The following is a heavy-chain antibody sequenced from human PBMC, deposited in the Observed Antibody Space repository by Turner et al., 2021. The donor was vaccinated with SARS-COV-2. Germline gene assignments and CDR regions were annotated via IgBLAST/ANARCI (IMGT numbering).Heavy chain of an antibody. CDR1: SGSISRSAYY. CDR2: FFYSGST. D-gene: IGHD6-19*01. CDR3: ARQVSILGRWLAPFDS. Sequence: QLQLQESGPGLVKPSGTLSLTCTVSSGSISRSAYYWGWIRQPPGKGLEWIGSFFYSGSTYYSPSLKSRITISVDTSKNQFSLNLSSVTAADTAVYYCARQVSILGRWLAPFDSWGQGTLVTVSS. J-gene: IGHJ4*02. V-gene: IGHV4-39*01.